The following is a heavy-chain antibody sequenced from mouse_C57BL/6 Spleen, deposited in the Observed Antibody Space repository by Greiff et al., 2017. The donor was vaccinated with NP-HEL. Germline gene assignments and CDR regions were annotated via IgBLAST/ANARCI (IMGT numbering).Heavy chain of an antibody. J-gene: IGHJ4*01. CDR3: AREGAMDY. CDR1: GFTFSSYG. CDR2: ISSGGSYT. Sequence: EVMLVESGGDLVKPGGSLKLSCAASGFTFSSYGMSWVRQTPDKKLEWVATISSGGSYTYYPDSVKGRFTISRDSAKTTLYLQMSSLKSEDTAMYYCAREGAMDYWGQGTSVTVSS. V-gene: IGHV5-6*02.